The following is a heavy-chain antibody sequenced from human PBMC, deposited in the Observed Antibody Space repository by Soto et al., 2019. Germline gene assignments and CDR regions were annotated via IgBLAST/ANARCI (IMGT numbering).Heavy chain of an antibody. CDR1: GGSLSGYY. Sequence: QVQLQQWGAGLLKPSETLSLNCAVYGGSLSGYYWSWIRQPPGKALEWIGEFSHSGNPNYNPSLKGRVTISVDTSKSQLFLNLSSVTAADTAMYYCARHHVRGRTLAGAAEFWGQGTLVTVSS. V-gene: IGHV4-34*01. CDR2: FSHSGNP. D-gene: IGHD1-26*01. J-gene: IGHJ4*02. CDR3: ARHHVRGRTLAGAAEF.